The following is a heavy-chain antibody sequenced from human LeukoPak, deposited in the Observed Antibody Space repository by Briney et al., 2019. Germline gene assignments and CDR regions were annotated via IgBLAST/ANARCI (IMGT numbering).Heavy chain of an antibody. V-gene: IGHV3-30*18. CDR1: GFTFSSYG. J-gene: IGHJ4*02. CDR3: AKDPLVEVTATPFDY. CDR2: ISYDGSNK. Sequence: GRSLRLSCAASGFTFSSYGMHWVRQAPGKGLEWVAVISYDGSNKYYADSVKGRFTISRDNSKNTLYLQMNSLRAEDTAVYYCAKDPLVEVTATPFDYWGQGTLVTVSS. D-gene: IGHD2-21*02.